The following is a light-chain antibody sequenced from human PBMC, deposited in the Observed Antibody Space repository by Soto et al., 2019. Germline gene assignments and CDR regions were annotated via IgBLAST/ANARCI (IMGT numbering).Light chain of an antibody. CDR1: QIVTSNY. V-gene: IGKV3-20*01. CDR3: QQYGTQEII. CDR2: GAS. Sequence: EIVFTQSRGTLSLSPGERATLSCGASQIVTSNYLDWCQQKPXQAPRLLIFGASIRVTGIPDRLIGSGSGTDFTLTISRLEPEDFAVFFCQQYGTQEIIFGQGTRLEIK. J-gene: IGKJ5*01.